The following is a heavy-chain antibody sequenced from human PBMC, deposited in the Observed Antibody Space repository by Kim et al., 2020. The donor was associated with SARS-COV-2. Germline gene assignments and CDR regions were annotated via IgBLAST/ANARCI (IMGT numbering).Heavy chain of an antibody. CDR2: T. D-gene: IGHD2-21*01. Sequence: THYNPSLTIRVTLSVDRSKNQFSLRLSSVAAADTAEYYGARDFVGRGIDYWGQGTMVTVSS. J-gene: IGHJ4*02. V-gene: IGHV4-30-2*01. CDR3: ARDFVGRGIDY.